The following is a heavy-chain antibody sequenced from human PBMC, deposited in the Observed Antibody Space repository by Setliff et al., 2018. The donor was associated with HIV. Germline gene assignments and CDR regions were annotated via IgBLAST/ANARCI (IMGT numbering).Heavy chain of an antibody. J-gene: IGHJ5*02. D-gene: IGHD6-19*01. V-gene: IGHV4-59*10. CDR1: GGSFSGYY. CDR3: ARDYSSLAKAGWFDP. CDR2: MYSSGPT. Sequence: SETLSLTCAVYGGSFSGYYWSWIRQPAGRGLEWIGHMYSSGPTSYNPSLKSRVTISLDTSKNQFSLKLISVTAADTAVYYCARDYSSLAKAGWFDPWGQGTLVTVPQ.